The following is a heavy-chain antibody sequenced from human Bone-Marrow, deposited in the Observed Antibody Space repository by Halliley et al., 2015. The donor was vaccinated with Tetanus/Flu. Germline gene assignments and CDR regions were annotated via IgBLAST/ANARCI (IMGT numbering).Heavy chain of an antibody. CDR3: ATYNDGYNLFGRFDY. CDR1: GFRFNNHA. Sequence: SLRLSCAASGFRFNNHAMHWVRRAPGKGLEWVAVLSHDGDNKYYIDSVLGRFSISRDNSKNTLYLQMNGLRPDDTAVYYCATYNDGYNLFGRFDYWGEGTQVTVSS. V-gene: IGHV3-30*03. J-gene: IGHJ4*02. D-gene: IGHD5-12*01. CDR2: LSHDGDNK.